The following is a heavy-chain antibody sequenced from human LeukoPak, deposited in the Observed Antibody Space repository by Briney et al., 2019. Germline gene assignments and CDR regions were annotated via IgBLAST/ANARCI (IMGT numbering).Heavy chain of an antibody. CDR3: ASPPGDYGDYGLPFDY. CDR2: ISAYNGNT. Sequence: ASVKVSCKASGYTFTSYGISWVRQAPGQGLEWMGWISAYNGNTNYAQKLQGRVTMTTDTSTSTAYMELSSLRSEDTAVYYCASPPGDYGDYGLPFDYWGQGTLVTVSS. V-gene: IGHV1-18*01. D-gene: IGHD4-17*01. J-gene: IGHJ4*02. CDR1: GYTFTSYG.